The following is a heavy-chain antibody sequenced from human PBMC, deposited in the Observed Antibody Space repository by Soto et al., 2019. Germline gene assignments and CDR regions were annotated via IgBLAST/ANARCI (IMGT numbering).Heavy chain of an antibody. V-gene: IGHV1-18*01. CDR2: ISGHNGNT. Sequence: QVQLVQSGTEVGKPGASIKVSCKASGYTFSTYTINWVRQAPGQGLEWMGWISGHNGNTNFAQKLQGRVTMTTDTSTTTAYMELWSLTSDDTAVYYCARGARRDYEGAGYFDYWGQGTLVTVSS. CDR3: ARGARRDYEGAGYFDY. J-gene: IGHJ4*02. D-gene: IGHD3-22*01. CDR1: GYTFSTYT.